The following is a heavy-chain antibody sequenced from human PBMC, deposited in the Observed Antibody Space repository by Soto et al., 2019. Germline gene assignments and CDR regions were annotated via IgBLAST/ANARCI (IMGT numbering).Heavy chain of an antibody. CDR3: ATGRRLDFCSI. CDR1: GFTFSTYA. D-gene: IGHD3-3*01. Sequence: GGSLRLSCEASGFTFSTYAMAWVRQTPGEGPEWVSTIGGGDDIFYAESVQGRFIISRDDSKNSLYLQMNSLKTEDTAVYYCATGRRLDFCSIWGQGTMVTVSS. J-gene: IGHJ3*02. CDR2: IGGGDDI. V-gene: IGHV3-23*01.